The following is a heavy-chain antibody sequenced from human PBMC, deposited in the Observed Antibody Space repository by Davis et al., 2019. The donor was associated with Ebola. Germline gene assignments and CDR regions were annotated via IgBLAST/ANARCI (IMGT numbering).Heavy chain of an antibody. CDR3: AIPDCSGANCYSVYIKN. CDR2: ISYDGSNK. CDR1: GFTFSSYA. D-gene: IGHD2-15*01. Sequence: AGSLTLSCAASGFTFSSYAMHWVRQAPGKGLEWVAVISYDGSNKYYADSVKGRFTISSDNSNNLLYLQMNSLRAEDTAVYYCAIPDCSGANCYSVYIKNWGQGTLVTVSS. J-gene: IGHJ4*02. V-gene: IGHV3-30-3*01.